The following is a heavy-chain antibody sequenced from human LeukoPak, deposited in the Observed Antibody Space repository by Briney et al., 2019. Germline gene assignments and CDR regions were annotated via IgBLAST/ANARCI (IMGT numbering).Heavy chain of an antibody. CDR1: GFTFSTYW. CDR3: ARGGYQLLWY. CDR2: IKQDGSEK. J-gene: IGHJ4*02. V-gene: IGHV3-7*04. D-gene: IGHD2-2*01. Sequence: GGSLRLSCAASGFTFSTYWMSWVRQAPGTGLEWVASIKQDGSEKSYVDSVKGRFTISRDNAKNSLYLQMNSLRAADTAVYYCARGGYQLLWYWGQGTLVTVSS.